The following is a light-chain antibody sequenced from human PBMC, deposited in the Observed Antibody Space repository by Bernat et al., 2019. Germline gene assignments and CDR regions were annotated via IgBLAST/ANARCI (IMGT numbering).Light chain of an antibody. CDR1: QDISNF. CDR3: QQHDNVWT. Sequence: DIQMTQSPSSLSASVGDRVTITCQACQDISNFLNWYQQKPGKAPKLLIYGATNLQIGVPSRFSGSGFGTDFSFTISSLQPEDIATYYCQQHDNVWTFGQGTKVEIK. J-gene: IGKJ1*01. CDR2: GAT. V-gene: IGKV1-33*01.